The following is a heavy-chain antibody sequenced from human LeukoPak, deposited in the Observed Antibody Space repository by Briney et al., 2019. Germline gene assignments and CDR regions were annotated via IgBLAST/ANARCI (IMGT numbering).Heavy chain of an antibody. CDR3: ARDQRVTGRPDIDY. D-gene: IGHD6-6*01. CDR2: ISSDGSST. J-gene: IGHJ4*02. V-gene: IGHV3-74*03. CDR1: GFTFRNHW. Sequence: PGGSLRLSCAASGFTFRNHWMHWVRHTPGKGLGWVSRISSDGSSTTYADSRKGRFTISRDNAKNTLYLQMNNLRAEDTAMYYCARDQRVTGRPDIDYWGQGTLVIVSS.